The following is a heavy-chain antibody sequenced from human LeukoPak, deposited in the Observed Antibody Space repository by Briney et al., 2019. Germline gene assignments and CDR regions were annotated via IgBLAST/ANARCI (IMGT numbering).Heavy chain of an antibody. V-gene: IGHV1-69*04. D-gene: IGHD6-13*01. CDR1: GGTFSSYA. CDR2: IIPILGIA. Sequence: SVKVSCKASGGTFSSYAISWVRQAPGQGLEWMGRIIPILGIANYAQKFQGRVTITADKSTSTAYMELSRLRSEDTAVYYCARDPPYSSSWTSYYYGMDVWGQGTTVTVSS. CDR3: ARDPPYSSSWTSYYYGMDV. J-gene: IGHJ6*02.